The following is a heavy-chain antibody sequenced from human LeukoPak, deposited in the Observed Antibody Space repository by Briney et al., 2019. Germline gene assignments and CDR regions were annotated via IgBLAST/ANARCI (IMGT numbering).Heavy chain of an antibody. J-gene: IGHJ4*02. Sequence: GGSLRLSCAASGFTFTTAWMSWVRQAPGKGLEWVSYISTSGSSIYDADSVKGRFTISRDNAKNSLYLQMNSLRVEDTAVYYCARDLNWETYWGQGTLVSVSS. CDR2: ISTSGSSI. D-gene: IGHD7-27*01. CDR1: GFTFTTAW. CDR3: ARDLNWETY. V-gene: IGHV3-48*04.